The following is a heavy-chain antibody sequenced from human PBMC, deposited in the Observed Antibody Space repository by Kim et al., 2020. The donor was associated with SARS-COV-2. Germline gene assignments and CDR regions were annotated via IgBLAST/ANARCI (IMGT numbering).Heavy chain of an antibody. CDR3: ARGDRWFGELLGNAFDI. Sequence: SETLSLTCTVSGGSISSGGYYWSWIRQHPGKGLEWIGYIYYSGSTYYNPSLKSRVTISVDTSKNQFSLKLSSVTAADTAVYYCARGDRWFGELLGNAFDIWGQGTMVTVSS. D-gene: IGHD3-10*01. V-gene: IGHV4-31*03. CDR1: GGSISSGGYY. J-gene: IGHJ3*02. CDR2: IYYSGST.